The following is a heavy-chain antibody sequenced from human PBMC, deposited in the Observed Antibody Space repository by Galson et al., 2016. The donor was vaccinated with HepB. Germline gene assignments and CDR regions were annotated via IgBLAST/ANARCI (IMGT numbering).Heavy chain of an antibody. Sequence: SVKVSCKASGGTLSSFSISWVRQVPGQGLEWMGGIFPISGIANYAQKFQGRVTITADESTNTAYMELSSLRFEDTAVYYCARDPRGYCSNGVCWDWYFDLWGRGTLVTVSS. V-gene: IGHV1-69*13. CDR1: GGTLSSFS. CDR3: ARDPRGYCSNGVCWDWYFDL. D-gene: IGHD2-8*01. CDR2: IFPISGIA. J-gene: IGHJ2*01.